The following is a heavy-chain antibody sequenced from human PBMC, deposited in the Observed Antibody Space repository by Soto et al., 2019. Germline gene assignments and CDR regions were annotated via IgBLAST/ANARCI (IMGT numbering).Heavy chain of an antibody. J-gene: IGHJ4*02. D-gene: IGHD3-16*02. CDR2: IKSRTDGGTT. CDR3: TTYDYFWGSDLYGWAY. V-gene: IGHV3-15*01. CDR1: GGNFRDAW. Sequence: GGSLRLSCAASGGNFRDAWMSWVRQAPGKGLEWVARIKSRTDGGTTDYAAPVTGRFTISRDDSKNMLYLQMNSLRIEDTAMYYFTTYDYFWGSDLYGWAYGGQGTLVTVSS.